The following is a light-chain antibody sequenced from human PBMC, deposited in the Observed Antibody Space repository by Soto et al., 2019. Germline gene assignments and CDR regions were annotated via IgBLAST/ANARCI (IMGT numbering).Light chain of an antibody. CDR3: QQYDTTPPLT. Sequence: EIVLTQSPGTLSLSPGDRATLSCRASQSVTSNYLAWYQQRPGQAPRLLLYGASSRAIGIPDRFTGSGSGTVFTLTISRLEPDIFAVYFRQQYDTTPPLTFGGGTKVEIK. CDR2: GAS. V-gene: IGKV3-20*01. CDR1: QSVTSNY. J-gene: IGKJ4*01.